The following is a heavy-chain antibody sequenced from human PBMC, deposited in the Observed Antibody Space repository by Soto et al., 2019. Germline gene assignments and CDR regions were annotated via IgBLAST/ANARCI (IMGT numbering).Heavy chain of an antibody. CDR1: GYTFTGYY. CDR2: INPNSGGT. Sequence: GASVKVSCKASGYTFTGYYMHWVRQAPGQGLEWMGWINPNSGGTNYAQKFQGWVTMTRDTSISTAYMELSRLRSDDTAVYYCARAHRYNWNYTPVLYFDYWGQGTLVTVSS. J-gene: IGHJ4*02. D-gene: IGHD1-7*01. V-gene: IGHV1-2*04. CDR3: ARAHRYNWNYTPVLYFDY.